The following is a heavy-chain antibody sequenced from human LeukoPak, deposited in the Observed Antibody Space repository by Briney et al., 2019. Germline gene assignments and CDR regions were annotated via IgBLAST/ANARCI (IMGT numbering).Heavy chain of an antibody. J-gene: IGHJ4*02. D-gene: IGHD1-1*01. CDR3: ARDSERRASLDY. Sequence: GWALRLSGAASGFNFSPYAMHWPRQAPGKGLEGVAFVSYDGNNEYYADSVKGRFTISRDNSKNTLYLQMNSLRAEDTAVYYCARDSERRASLDYWGQGTLVTVSS. V-gene: IGHV3-30*04. CDR2: VSYDGNNE. CDR1: GFNFSPYA.